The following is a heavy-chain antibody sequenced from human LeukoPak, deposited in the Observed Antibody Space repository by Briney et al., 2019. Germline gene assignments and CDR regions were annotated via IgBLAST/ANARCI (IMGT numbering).Heavy chain of an antibody. D-gene: IGHD1-26*01. V-gene: IGHV4-4*07. CDR1: GGSINSHY. CDR3: ARDRMGATPDY. Sequence: SETLSLTCSVSGGSINSHYLSWIRQPAGKGLEWIGRICARGSADYNPSLKSRVTMSVDTSKNQFSLKLTSVTAADTAVYYCARDRMGATPDYWGQGALVTVSS. J-gene: IGHJ4*02. CDR2: ICARGSA.